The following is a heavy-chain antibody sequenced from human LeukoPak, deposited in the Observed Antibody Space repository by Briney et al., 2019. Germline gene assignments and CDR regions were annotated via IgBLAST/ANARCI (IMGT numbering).Heavy chain of an antibody. V-gene: IGHV3-30*02. CDR3: ARDYGGSSPFDY. CDR2: IRYDGSKK. J-gene: IGHJ4*02. CDR1: GFTFSTYG. Sequence: PGGSLRLSCAASGFTFSTYGIHWVRQAPGKGLEWVTFIRYDGSKKYYGDSVKGRFTISRDNAKNSLYLQMNSLRAEDTAVYYCARDYGGSSPFDYWGQGTLVTVSS. D-gene: IGHD4-23*01.